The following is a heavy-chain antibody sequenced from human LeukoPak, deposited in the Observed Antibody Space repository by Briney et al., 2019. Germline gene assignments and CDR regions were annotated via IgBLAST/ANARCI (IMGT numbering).Heavy chain of an antibody. Sequence: HPGGSLRLSCAASGLSFSIYYMHWVRQAPGKGLVWVSRINSDATETVYADSVRGRFTISRDNAKNTLYLQMNSLRGEDTAVYYCVLYGLESPHWGQGTLVTVSS. CDR3: VLYGLESPH. CDR1: GLSFSIYY. V-gene: IGHV3-74*01. D-gene: IGHD3-10*01. J-gene: IGHJ4*02. CDR2: INSDATET.